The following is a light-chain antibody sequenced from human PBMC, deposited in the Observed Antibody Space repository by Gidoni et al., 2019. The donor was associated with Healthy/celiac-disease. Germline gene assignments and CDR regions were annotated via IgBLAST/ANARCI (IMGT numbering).Light chain of an antibody. CDR2: DGS. Sequence: DIQMTQYPSTLSASVGDRVTITCRASQSFGIWVAWYQHRPGKAPKLLISDGSSLQSGVPSRFSGSGSGAEFTLTISSLQPDDLAIYYCQQFHAYPGTFGQGTKVQIE. CDR3: QQFHAYPGT. V-gene: IGKV1-5*01. CDR1: QSFGIW. J-gene: IGKJ1*01.